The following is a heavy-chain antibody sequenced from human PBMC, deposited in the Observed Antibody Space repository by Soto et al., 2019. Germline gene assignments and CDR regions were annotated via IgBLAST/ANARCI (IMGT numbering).Heavy chain of an antibody. CDR2: INGDSGKP. CDR3: GRGAGTSKIYAMGMDV. CDR1: AFNLRSYS. V-gene: IGHV1-3*01. J-gene: IGHJ6*02. D-gene: IGHD2-2*01. Sequence: QAQLVQSGPEVQKPGASMKVSCKASAFNLRSYSIHWVRQAPGQRLECMGQINGDSGKPRYSHRFEGRVTFKRDTDASTATLELHSLRPEDTAVYYCGRGAGTSKIYAMGMDVWGQGTAVSVSS.